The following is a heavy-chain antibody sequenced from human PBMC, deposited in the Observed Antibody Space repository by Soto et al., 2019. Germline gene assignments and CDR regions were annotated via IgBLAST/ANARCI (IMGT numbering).Heavy chain of an antibody. CDR3: ARDPTTGLDY. Sequence: QLVESGGDSVQTGGSLRLSCAASGFAFSSYWMHWVRQAPGKGLVWVSRINSDGSDTGYADSVKGRFIISRDKAKSTLFLQMHNLRAQDTALYYCARDPTTGLDYWGQGTLVTVSS. V-gene: IGHV3-74*01. J-gene: IGHJ4*02. CDR1: GFAFSSYW. CDR2: INSDGSDT. D-gene: IGHD1-1*01.